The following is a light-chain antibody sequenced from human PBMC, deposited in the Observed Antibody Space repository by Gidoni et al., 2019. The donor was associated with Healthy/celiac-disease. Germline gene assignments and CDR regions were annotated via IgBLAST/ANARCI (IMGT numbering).Light chain of an antibody. CDR1: QDISNY. CDR2: DAS. Sequence: DIQMTQSPPSLSSSVGYRVTITCQASQDISNYLNWYQQKPGKAPKLLIYDASNLETGVPSRFSGSGSGTDFTFTSSSLQHEDIATYYCQQYDNLLSFGPGTKVDIK. V-gene: IGKV1-33*01. J-gene: IGKJ3*01. CDR3: QQYDNLLS.